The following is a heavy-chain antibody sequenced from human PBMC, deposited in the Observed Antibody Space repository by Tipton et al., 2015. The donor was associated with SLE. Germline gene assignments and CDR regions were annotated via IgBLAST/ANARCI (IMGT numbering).Heavy chain of an antibody. Sequence: QSGAEVKKPGASVKVPCKASGYTFTDYYIHWVRQAPGQGLEWVGWINPNTGGTSYAQKFQGRVTVTRDTSITTAYMELSGLRSDDTAVNYCAGVPGTTSLPNDYWGQGTLVIVSS. V-gene: IGHV1-2*02. CDR3: AGVPGTTSLPNDY. CDR2: INPNTGGT. CDR1: GYTFTDYY. D-gene: IGHD1-7*01. J-gene: IGHJ4*02.